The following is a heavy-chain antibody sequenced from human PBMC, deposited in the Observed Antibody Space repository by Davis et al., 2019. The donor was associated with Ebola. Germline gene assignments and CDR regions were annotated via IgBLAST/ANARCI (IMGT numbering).Heavy chain of an antibody. J-gene: IGHJ4*02. CDR1: GYSFTSYW. Sequence: PGGSLRLSCKGSGYSFTSYWIGWVRQMTGKGLEWMGIIYPGDSDTRYSPSFQGQVTISADKSISTAYLQWSSLKASDTAMYYCARHYSRNFDYWGQGTLVTVSS. V-gene: IGHV5-51*01. D-gene: IGHD4-11*01. CDR3: ARHYSRNFDY. CDR2: IYPGDSDT.